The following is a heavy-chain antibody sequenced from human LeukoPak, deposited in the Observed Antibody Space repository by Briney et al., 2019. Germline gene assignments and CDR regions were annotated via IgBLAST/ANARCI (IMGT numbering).Heavy chain of an antibody. J-gene: IGHJ4*02. D-gene: IGHD1-26*01. CDR1: GYSFTSYW. V-gene: IGHV5-51*01. CDR3: ARRWDYYVFDY. Sequence: GGSLKISCKGSGYSFTSYWIGWVRQMSGKGLEWMGIIYPGDSDTRYSPSFQGQVTISADKSISTAYLQWSSLKASDTAMYYCARRWDYYVFDYWGQGTLVTVSS. CDR2: IYPGDSDT.